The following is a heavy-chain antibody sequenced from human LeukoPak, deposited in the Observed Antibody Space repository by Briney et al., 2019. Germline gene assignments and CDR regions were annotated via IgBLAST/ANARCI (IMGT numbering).Heavy chain of an antibody. CDR2: VDPEDGET. CDR1: GYTFTDYY. Sequence: ASVKVSCKVSGYTFTDYYMHWVQQAPGKGLEWMGLVDPEDGETIYAEKFPGRVTITADTSTDTAYMELSSLRSEDTAVYYCATAGAAAGGYYFDYWGQGTLVTVSS. CDR3: ATAGAAAGGYYFDY. D-gene: IGHD6-13*01. V-gene: IGHV1-69-2*01. J-gene: IGHJ4*02.